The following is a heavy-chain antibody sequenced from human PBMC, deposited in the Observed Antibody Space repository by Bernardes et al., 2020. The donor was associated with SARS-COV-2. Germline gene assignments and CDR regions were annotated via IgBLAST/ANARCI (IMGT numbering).Heavy chain of an antibody. CDR1: GYTFTSYG. D-gene: IGHD2-2*02. J-gene: IGHJ3*02. CDR2: ISAYNGNT. CDR3: ARGLPAAILRPHAFDI. Sequence: ASVKVSCKASGYTFTSYGISWVRQAPGQGLEWMGWISAYNGNTNYAQKLQGRVTMTTDTSTSTAYMELRSLRSDDTAVYYCARGLPAAILRPHAFDIWGQGTMVTVSS. V-gene: IGHV1-18*01.